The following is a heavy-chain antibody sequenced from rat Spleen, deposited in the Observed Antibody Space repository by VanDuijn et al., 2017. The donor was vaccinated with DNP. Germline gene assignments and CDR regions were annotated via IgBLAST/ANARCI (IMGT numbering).Heavy chain of an antibody. D-gene: IGHD1-12*02. CDR2: ISYSGST. Sequence: EVQLQESGPGLVKPSQSLSLTCSVTGYSITSDYWGWIRKFPGNKMEWIGHISYSGSTSYLPSLKSRISITRDTSKNQFFLQLNSVTTEDTATYYCAQYYYYGSYYYGFFDYWGQGVMVTVSS. CDR1: GYSITSDY. CDR3: AQYYYYGSYYYGFFDY. J-gene: IGHJ2*01. V-gene: IGHV3-1*01.